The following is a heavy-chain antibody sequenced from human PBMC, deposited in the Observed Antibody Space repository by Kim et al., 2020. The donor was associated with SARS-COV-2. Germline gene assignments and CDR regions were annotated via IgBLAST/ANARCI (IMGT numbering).Heavy chain of an antibody. J-gene: IGHJ4*02. D-gene: IGHD3-22*01. V-gene: IGHV3-23*01. CDR1: GFTFSSYA. Sequence: GGSLRLSCAASGFTFSSYAMSWVRQAPGKGLEWVSAISGSGGSTYYADSVKGRFTISRDNSKNTLYLQMNSLRAEDTAVYYCAKKRGSRITMIVVAVDYWGQGTLVTVSS. CDR2: ISGSGGST. CDR3: AKKRGSRITMIVVAVDY.